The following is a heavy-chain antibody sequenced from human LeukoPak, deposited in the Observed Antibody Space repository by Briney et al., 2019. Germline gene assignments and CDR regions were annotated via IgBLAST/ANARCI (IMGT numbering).Heavy chain of an antibody. V-gene: IGHV1-2*02. CDR1: GYTFTGYY. J-gene: IGHJ4*02. Sequence: ASVKVSCKASGYTFTGYYMHWVRQAPGQGLEWMGWINPNSGGTNYAQDFQGRVTMTRDTSISTAYMELSGLRSDDRAVYYCVRDAIAAAGTGGWGQGTLVTVSS. CDR2: INPNSGGT. CDR3: VRDAIAAAGTGG. D-gene: IGHD6-13*01.